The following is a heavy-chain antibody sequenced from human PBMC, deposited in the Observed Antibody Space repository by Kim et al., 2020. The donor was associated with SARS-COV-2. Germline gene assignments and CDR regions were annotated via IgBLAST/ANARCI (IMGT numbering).Heavy chain of an antibody. CDR3: AKLGGVGGLNVFDI. Sequence: GGSLRLSCAASGFTFSNYAMSWVRQAPGKGLEWVSDISGSGSSTYYADSVKGRFTISRDNSKITLYLQMNSLRAEDTAVYYCAKLGGVGGLNVFDIWGQGTMVTVSS. D-gene: IGHD1-26*01. CDR1: GFTFSNYA. J-gene: IGHJ3*02. CDR2: ISGSGSST. V-gene: IGHV3-23*01.